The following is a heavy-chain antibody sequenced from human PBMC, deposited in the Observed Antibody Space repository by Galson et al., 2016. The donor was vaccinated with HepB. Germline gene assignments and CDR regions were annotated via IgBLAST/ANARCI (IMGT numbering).Heavy chain of an antibody. CDR2: FIPLLGTT. CDR1: GGTSTTSN. V-gene: IGHV1-69*13. J-gene: IGHJ5*02. CDR3: ARGTHPYYGSGSDWPIAWFDT. Sequence: SVKVSCKVSGGTSTTSNVNWVRQAPGKGLEWMGGFIPLLGTTKYAEKFQDRLTITADASTGTAFMELRGLKSEDSAMYFCARGTHPYYGSGSDWPIAWFDTWGQGTLVTVSS. D-gene: IGHD3-10*01.